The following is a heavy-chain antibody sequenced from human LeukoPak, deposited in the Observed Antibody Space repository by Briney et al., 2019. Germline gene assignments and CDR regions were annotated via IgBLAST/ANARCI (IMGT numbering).Heavy chain of an antibody. D-gene: IGHD4-17*01. CDR1: GFAFSSSN. Sequence: GGSLRLSCAASGFAFSSSNLNWFRQAPGKGLEWVSSITSDAYIYYADSLKGRFSISRDNAKNSVFLQMISLRAEDTAVYYCARADYGDYGVDYWGQGTLVTVPS. CDR3: ARADYGDYGVDY. V-gene: IGHV3-21*01. CDR2: ITSDAYI. J-gene: IGHJ4*02.